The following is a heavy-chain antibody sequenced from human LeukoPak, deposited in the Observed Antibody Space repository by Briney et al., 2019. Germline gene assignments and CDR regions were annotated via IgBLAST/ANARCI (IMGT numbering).Heavy chain of an antibody. J-gene: IGHJ4*02. V-gene: IGHV4-34*01. CDR3: ARATYDAGDY. CDR2: INHSGST. CDR1: GGSFSGYY. D-gene: IGHD3-3*01. Sequence: SETLSLTCAVYGGSFSGYYWSWIRQSPGKGLEWIGEINHSGSTNYNPSLKSRVTISVDTSKNQFSLKLSSVTATDTAVYYCARATYDAGDYWGQGTLVTVSS.